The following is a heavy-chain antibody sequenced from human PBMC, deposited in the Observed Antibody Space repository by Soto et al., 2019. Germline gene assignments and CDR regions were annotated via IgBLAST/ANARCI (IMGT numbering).Heavy chain of an antibody. J-gene: IGHJ4*02. D-gene: IGHD2-21*02. CDR1: GFTFSDYA. Sequence: VQLVESGGGVVQPGRSLRLSCAASGFTFSDYAMHWVRQAPGKGLEWVAVVSHDGRNTHYADSVKGRFTISRDRSKNTACVETQSLREEDTGVNYWANARRKCLLTSDFNYWGQGALITVSS. CDR2: VSHDGRNT. V-gene: IGHV3-30*18. CDR3: ANARRKCLLTSDFNY.